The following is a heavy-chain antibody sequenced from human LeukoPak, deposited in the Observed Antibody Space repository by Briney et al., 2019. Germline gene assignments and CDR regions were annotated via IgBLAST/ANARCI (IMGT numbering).Heavy chain of an antibody. Sequence: GGSLRLSCAASGFTFSSYSMNWVRQAPGKGLEWVSYSSSSGSTKYYADSVKGRFTISRDNAKNSLYLQMNSLRAEDTAVYYCARDHLRGTIDYWGQGTLVTVSS. V-gene: IGHV3-48*04. CDR2: SSSSGSTK. J-gene: IGHJ4*02. CDR1: GFTFSSYS. CDR3: ARDHLRGTIDY. D-gene: IGHD3-10*01.